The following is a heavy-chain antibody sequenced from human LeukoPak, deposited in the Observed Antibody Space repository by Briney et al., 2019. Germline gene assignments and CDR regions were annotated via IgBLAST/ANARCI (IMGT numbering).Heavy chain of an antibody. CDR3: AREGAYFDF. J-gene: IGHJ4*02. Sequence: SQTLSLTCGISGDSVSSNGVAWTWIRRSPSRGLEWLGRTYYRSKWYNDYAVSVKSRITINPDTSKNQFSLQLDSVTPEDTGVYYCAREGAYFDFWGQGTLVTVSS. V-gene: IGHV6-1*01. CDR1: GDSVSSNGVA. D-gene: IGHD3-16*01. CDR2: TYYRSKWYN.